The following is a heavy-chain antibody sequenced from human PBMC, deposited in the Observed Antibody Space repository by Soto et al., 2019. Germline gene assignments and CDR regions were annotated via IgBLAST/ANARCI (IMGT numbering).Heavy chain of an antibody. D-gene: IGHD3-9*01. CDR1: GFTFTSSA. V-gene: IGHV1-58*02. Sequence: ASVKVSCKASGFTFTSSAMQRVRQARRQRLEWIGWIVVGSGNTNYAQKFQERVTITRDMSTSTAYMELSSLRSEDTAVYYCAAVRYDILTGPDYWGQGTLVTVSS. J-gene: IGHJ4*02. CDR2: IVVGSGNT. CDR3: AAVRYDILTGPDY.